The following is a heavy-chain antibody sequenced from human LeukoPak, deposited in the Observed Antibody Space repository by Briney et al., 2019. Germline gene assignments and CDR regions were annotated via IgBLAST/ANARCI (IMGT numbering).Heavy chain of an antibody. J-gene: IGHJ4*02. V-gene: IGHV3-49*03. CDR1: GFTFGDYA. CDR2: IRSKAYGGTT. Sequence: GGSLRLSCTASGFTFGDYAMSWFRQAPGKGLEWVGFIRSKAYGGTTEYAASVKGRFTISRDDSKSIAYLQMNSLRTEDTALYYCAKDIAVAGTGFDYWGQGTLVTVSS. D-gene: IGHD6-19*01. CDR3: AKDIAVAGTGFDY.